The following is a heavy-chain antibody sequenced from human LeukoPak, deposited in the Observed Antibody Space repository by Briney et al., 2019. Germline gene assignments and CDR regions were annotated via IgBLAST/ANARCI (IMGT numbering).Heavy chain of an antibody. Sequence: ASVKVSCKASGYTFTGYYMHWVRQAPGQGLEWMGWINPNSGGTNYAQKFQGRVTMTRDTSISTAYMELSRLRSDDTAVYYCARDKEMGYCSSTSCYGLFDYWGQGTLVTVSS. CDR2: INPNSGGT. J-gene: IGHJ4*02. V-gene: IGHV1-2*02. D-gene: IGHD2-2*01. CDR3: ARDKEMGYCSSTSCYGLFDY. CDR1: GYTFTGYY.